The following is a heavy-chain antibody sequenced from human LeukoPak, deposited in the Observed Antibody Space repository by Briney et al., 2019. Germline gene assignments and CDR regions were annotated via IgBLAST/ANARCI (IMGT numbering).Heavy chain of an antibody. D-gene: IGHD3/OR15-3a*01. V-gene: IGHV3-23*01. J-gene: IGHJ3*02. CDR1: GHIISRYD. CDR2: ISGSGGRT. Sequence: GGPLTLLCAASGHIISRYDMNGARQSRGKARVWVSTISGSGGRTLYAVTETGRCTSSTDNSTSTLSLQMNSLRAEDTADYYCAKDQSSSGCFGLCAPTFETWGQGAMVSVSS. CDR3: AKDQSSSGCFGLCAPTFET.